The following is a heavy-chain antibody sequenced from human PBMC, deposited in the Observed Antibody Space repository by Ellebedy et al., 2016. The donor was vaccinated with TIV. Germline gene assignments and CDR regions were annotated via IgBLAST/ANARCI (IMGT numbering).Heavy chain of an antibody. CDR2: IKQDGSEK. V-gene: IGHV3-7*01. Sequence: GESLKISCAASGFTLSNYWMSWVRQAPGKGLEWVANIKQDGSEKYYVDSVKGRFSISRDNAKNSLYVQMNSLRDEDTAVYYCARDQWLGRAYYFDSWGQGTLVTVSS. D-gene: IGHD6-19*01. CDR3: ARDQWLGRAYYFDS. J-gene: IGHJ4*02. CDR1: GFTLSNYW.